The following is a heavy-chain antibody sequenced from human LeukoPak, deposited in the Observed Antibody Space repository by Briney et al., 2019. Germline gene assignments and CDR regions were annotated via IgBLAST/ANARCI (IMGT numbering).Heavy chain of an antibody. J-gene: IGHJ4*02. V-gene: IGHV4-31*03. CDR2: MYYSQST. D-gene: IGHD3-22*01. CDR1: GGSISSGGYY. Sequence: PSETLSLTCTVSGGSISSGGYYWSWIRQHPGKGLEWFGYMYYSQSTYYNPSLKSRVPISVVPSKNQCSLKLSDVTAADTAVVYCARDHDSSGYYYSWGQGTLVSVSS. CDR3: ARDHDSSGYYYS.